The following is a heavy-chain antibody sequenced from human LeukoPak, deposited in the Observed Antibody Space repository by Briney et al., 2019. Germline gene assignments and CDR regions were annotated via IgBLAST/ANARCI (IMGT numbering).Heavy chain of an antibody. CDR2: IRHDGSNK. CDR1: GFTFSSYG. J-gene: IGHJ4*02. V-gene: IGHV3-30*02. Sequence: PGGSLRLSCAASGFTFSSYGMHWVRQAPGKGLGWVAFIRHDGSNKYYADSVKGRFTISRDNSKNTLYLQMNSLRAEDTAVYYCAKDPNRGGLSNYGYEWSYWGQGTLVTVSS. D-gene: IGHD5-18*01. CDR3: AKDPNRGGLSNYGYEWSY.